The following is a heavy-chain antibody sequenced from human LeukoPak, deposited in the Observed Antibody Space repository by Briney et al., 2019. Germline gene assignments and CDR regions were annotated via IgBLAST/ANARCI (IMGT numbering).Heavy chain of an antibody. V-gene: IGHV3-23*01. CDR1: GFTFSSYA. CDR2: ISGSGGST. CDR3: AKADSSSWSYYYYYGMDV. Sequence: GGSLRLSCAASGFTFSSYAMSWVRQAPGKGLEWVSAISGSGGSTYYADSVKGRFTISRDNSKNTLYLQMNSLRAEDTAVYYCAKADSSSWSYYYYYGMDVWGQGTTVTVSS. J-gene: IGHJ6*02. D-gene: IGHD6-13*01.